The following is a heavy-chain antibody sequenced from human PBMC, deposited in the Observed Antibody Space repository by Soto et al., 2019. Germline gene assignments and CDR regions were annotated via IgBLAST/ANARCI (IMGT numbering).Heavy chain of an antibody. D-gene: IGHD2-15*01. CDR2: ISYDGSNK. Sequence: GGSLRLSCAASGFTFSSYAMHWVRQAPGKGLEWVAVISYDGSNKYYADSVKGRFTISRDNSKNTLYLQMNSLRAEDTAVYYCAREYEVARLTYYYYGMDVWGQGTTVTVSS. CDR1: GFTFSSYA. J-gene: IGHJ6*02. CDR3: AREYEVARLTYYYYGMDV. V-gene: IGHV3-30-3*01.